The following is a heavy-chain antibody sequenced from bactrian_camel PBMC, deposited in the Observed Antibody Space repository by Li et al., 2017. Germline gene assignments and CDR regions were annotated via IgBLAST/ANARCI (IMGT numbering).Heavy chain of an antibody. V-gene: IGHV3S1*01. J-gene: IGHJ6*01. CDR2: IYTGGGDT. Sequence: VQLVESGGGSVEPGDSRRLACVESGYTNVAYCMGWFRQGPGKARERVAAIYTGGGDTNYADSVKGRFTISRDSAKNTLYLQLNGLKTEDTAMYYCANGGPDYSWYDFAYWGQGTQVTVS. CDR1: GYTNVAYC. CDR3: ANGGPDYSWYDFAY. D-gene: IGHD6*01.